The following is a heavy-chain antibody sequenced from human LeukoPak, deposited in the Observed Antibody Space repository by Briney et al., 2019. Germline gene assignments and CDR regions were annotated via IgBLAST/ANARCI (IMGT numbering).Heavy chain of an antibody. V-gene: IGHV3-48*01. Sequence: GGSLRLSCAASGFTFSSYSMNWVRQAPGKGLEWVSYISSSSSTIYYADSVKGRFTISRDNAKNSLYLQMNSLRAEDTAVYYYARDFPRYYDFWSGPNWFDPWGQGTLVTVSS. CDR1: GFTFSSYS. D-gene: IGHD3-3*01. CDR3: ARDFPRYYDFWSGPNWFDP. J-gene: IGHJ5*02. CDR2: ISSSSSTI.